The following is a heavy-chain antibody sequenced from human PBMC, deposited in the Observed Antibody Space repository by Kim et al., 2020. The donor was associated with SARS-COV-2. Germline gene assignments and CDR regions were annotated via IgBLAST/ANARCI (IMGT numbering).Heavy chain of an antibody. J-gene: IGHJ5*02. CDR2: INHSGST. Sequence: SETLSLTCAVYGGSFSGYYWSWIRQPPGKGLEWIGEINHSGSTNYNPSLKSRVTISVDTSKNQFSLKLSSVTAADTAVYYCARGDGDYLNWFDPWGQGTLVTVSS. CDR1: GGSFSGYY. CDR3: ARGDGDYLNWFDP. V-gene: IGHV4-34*01. D-gene: IGHD4-17*01.